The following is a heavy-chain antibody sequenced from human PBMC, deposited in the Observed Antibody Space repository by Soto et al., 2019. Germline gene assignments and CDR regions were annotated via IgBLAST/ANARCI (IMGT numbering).Heavy chain of an antibody. CDR1: GYPFTGYY. CDR2: INPNSGGT. CDR3: ARDPTTVTTEPEWFDP. V-gene: IGHV1-2*02. D-gene: IGHD4-17*01. Sequence: ASVKVSCKASGYPFTGYYMHWVRQAPGQGPEWMGWINPNSGGTNYAQKFQGRVTMTRDTSISTAYMELSRLRSDDTAVYYCARDPTTVTTEPEWFDPWGQGTPVTVSS. J-gene: IGHJ5*02.